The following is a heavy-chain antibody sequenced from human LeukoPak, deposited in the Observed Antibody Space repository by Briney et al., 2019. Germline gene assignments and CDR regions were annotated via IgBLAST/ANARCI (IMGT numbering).Heavy chain of an antibody. V-gene: IGHV4-59*08. D-gene: IGHD5-12*01. CDR2: IYYSGST. J-gene: IGHJ4*02. Sequence: PSETLSLTCTVAGGSISSYYCSSIRQPPGKGLEWIGYIYYSGSTNYNPSLKSRVTISVDTSKNQFSLKLSSVTAADTAVYYCARLSSSGYDYVVYWGQGTLVTVSS. CDR1: GGSISSYY. CDR3: ARLSSSGYDYVVY.